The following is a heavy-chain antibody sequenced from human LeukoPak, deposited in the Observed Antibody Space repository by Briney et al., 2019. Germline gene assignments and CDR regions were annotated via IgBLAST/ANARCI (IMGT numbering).Heavy chain of an antibody. CDR1: GDTFSTYS. Sequence: GASVKVSCKASGDTFSTYSFGWVRQAPGQGLEFMGRIIPMLGITNYAQKFPARVTIIAEKSTNTAYMELSSLRSEDTAVYYCASPLEGSGSYYLRYWGQGTLLIVSS. CDR3: ASPLEGSGSYYLRY. CDR2: IIPMLGIT. J-gene: IGHJ4*02. V-gene: IGHV1-69*02. D-gene: IGHD3-10*01.